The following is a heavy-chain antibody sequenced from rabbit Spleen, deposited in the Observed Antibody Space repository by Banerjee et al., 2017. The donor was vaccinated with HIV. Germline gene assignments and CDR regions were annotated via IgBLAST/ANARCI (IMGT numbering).Heavy chain of an antibody. CDR3: ASDIHGYGVFDL. CDR1: GFSFSNKAV. D-gene: IGHD6-1*01. V-gene: IGHV1S45*01. Sequence: QEQLVESGGGLVQPGGSLKLSCTASGFSFSNKAVMCWVRQAPGKGLEWITSIYSGSGTTYYATWAKGRFTVSKTSSTTVTLQMTNLTAADTATYFCASDIHGYGVFDLWGPGTLVTVS. J-gene: IGHJ4*01. CDR2: IYSGSGTT.